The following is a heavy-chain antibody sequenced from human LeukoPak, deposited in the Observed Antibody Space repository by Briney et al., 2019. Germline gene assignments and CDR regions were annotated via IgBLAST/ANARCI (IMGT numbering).Heavy chain of an antibody. V-gene: IGHV3-21*01. CDR2: ITARSSI. CDR1: GFTFSSYA. J-gene: IGHJ4*02. CDR3: ARDPAPGDY. Sequence: PGGSLRLSCAASGFTFSSYAMSWVRQAPGKGLEWVSSITARSSIFYADSVRGRFTISRDNAKNSLYLQLNSLRAEDTAVYYCARDPAPGDYWGQGTLVTVSS. D-gene: IGHD1-14*01.